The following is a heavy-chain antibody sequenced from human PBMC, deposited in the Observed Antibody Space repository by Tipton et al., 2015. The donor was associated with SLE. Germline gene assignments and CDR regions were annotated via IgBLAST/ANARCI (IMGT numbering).Heavy chain of an antibody. CDR1: GSSMRRYS. J-gene: IGHJ4*02. V-gene: IGHV4-59*01. CDR2: FYLNGST. Sequence: TLSLTCDVSGSSMRRYSWSWIRQTPGKGLEWIGYFYLNGSTNSNPSLKSRVTISIETSKNHFSLKLTSVTAADTAVYYCARMIRRGNFDYWGRGTLVTVSS. D-gene: IGHD3-10*01. CDR3: ARMIRRGNFDY.